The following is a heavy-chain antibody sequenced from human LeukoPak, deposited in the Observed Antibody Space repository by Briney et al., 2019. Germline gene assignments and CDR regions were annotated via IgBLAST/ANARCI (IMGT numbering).Heavy chain of an antibody. V-gene: IGHV1-2*04. CDR1: GYTFTCYY. Sequence: ASVKVSCKASGYTFTCYYMHWVRQAPGQGLEWMGWINPNSGGTNYAQKFQGWVTMTRDTSISTAYMELSRLRSDDTAVYYCARGRTYYDFWSGSPNFDYWGQGTLVTVSS. CDR2: INPNSGGT. J-gene: IGHJ4*02. D-gene: IGHD3-3*01. CDR3: ARGRTYYDFWSGSPNFDY.